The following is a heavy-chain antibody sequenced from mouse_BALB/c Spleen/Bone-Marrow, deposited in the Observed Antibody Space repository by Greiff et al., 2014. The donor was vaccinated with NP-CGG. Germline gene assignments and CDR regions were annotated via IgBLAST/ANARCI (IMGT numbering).Heavy chain of an antibody. V-gene: IGHV1S56*01. CDR2: IYPGNVNT. CDR3: ARSRYGSYYGY. CDR1: NYTFTTYY. J-gene: IGHJ2*01. D-gene: IGHD1-1*01. Sequence: QVQLKESGPELVKPGASVRISCKASNYTFTTYYIYWVKQRPGQGLEWIGWIYPGNVNTKYNEKFKAKATLTADNSSSTAYMQLSSLTSEDSAVYFCARSRYGSYYGYWGQGTPLTVSS.